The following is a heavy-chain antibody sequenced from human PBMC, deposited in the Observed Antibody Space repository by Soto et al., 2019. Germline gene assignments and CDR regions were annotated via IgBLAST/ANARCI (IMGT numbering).Heavy chain of an antibody. CDR3: ARDRVKYSILSGVDF. D-gene: IGHD6-6*01. CDR2: IGAFNGNT. CDR1: GYTFSSYG. Sequence: ASVKVSCKASGYTFSSYGITWVRQAPGQGLEWMGWIGAFNGNTNYAQNLQGRVTMTTDTSTTTASMELRSLNSDDTAVYYCARDRVKYSILSGVDFWGQGTTLTVS. V-gene: IGHV1-18*04. J-gene: IGHJ6*02.